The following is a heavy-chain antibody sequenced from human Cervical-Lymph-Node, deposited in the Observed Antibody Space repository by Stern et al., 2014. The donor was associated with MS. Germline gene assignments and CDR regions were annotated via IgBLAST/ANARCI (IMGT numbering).Heavy chain of an antibody. CDR2: TYYTSKWYN. CDR3: VRTRDGYNDDAFDI. J-gene: IGHJ3*02. Sequence: QVQLQQSGPGLVKPSQTLSLICAISGDSVSSNSAAWNWLRQSPSRGLEGLGRTYYTSKWYNDYAGSVKSRITISPDTSKNQFSLQLNVVTPEDTAVYYCVRTRDGYNDDAFDIWGQGTMVTVSP. V-gene: IGHV6-1*01. D-gene: IGHD5-24*01. CDR1: GDSVSSNSAA.